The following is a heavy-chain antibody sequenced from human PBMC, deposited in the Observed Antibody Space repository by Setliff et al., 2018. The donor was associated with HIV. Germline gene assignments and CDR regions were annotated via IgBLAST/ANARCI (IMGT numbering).Heavy chain of an antibody. CDR1: GYTFTNYG. D-gene: IGHD3-10*01. V-gene: IGHV1-18*01. CDR2: ISAYNGDT. CDR3: TRDEIYFGSGHYYKVDWFDP. J-gene: IGHJ5*02. Sequence: ASVKVSCKASGYTFTNYGISWLRQAPGQGLEWMGWISAYNGDTNYAQKLQGRLIMTTDTSTRTAYMELRSLRSDDTAVYYYTRDEIYFGSGHYYKVDWFDPWGQGSLVTVSS.